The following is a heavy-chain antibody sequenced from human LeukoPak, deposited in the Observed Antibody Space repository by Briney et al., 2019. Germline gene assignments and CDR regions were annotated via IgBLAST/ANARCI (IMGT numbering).Heavy chain of an antibody. CDR2: IFNSGST. D-gene: IGHD2-2*01. CDR3: ALADCSSTSCYVFDY. V-gene: IGHV4-59*01. Sequence: SETLSLTCTVSGGYISSYYWSWIRQPPGKGLEWIGYIFNSGSTNYNPSLKSRVTISVDTSKNQFSLKLSSVTAADTAVYFCALADCSSTSCYVFDYWGQGTLVTVSS. CDR1: GGYISSYY. J-gene: IGHJ4*02.